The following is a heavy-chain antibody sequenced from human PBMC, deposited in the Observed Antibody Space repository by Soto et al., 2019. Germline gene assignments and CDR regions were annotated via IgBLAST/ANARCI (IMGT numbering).Heavy chain of an antibody. V-gene: IGHV2-5*02. CDR2: IYWDDDK. Sequence: QITLKESGPTLVKPTQTLTLTCTFSGFSLSTSGVGVGWIRQPPGKALEWLAVIYWDDDKRYSPALKSRLTITXDTXXXXXXLXXXXXXXVXXXXYXXXXHPYYGLGSYSFDYWGQGTLVTVSS. CDR1: GFSLSTSGVG. D-gene: IGHD3-10*01. CDR3: XXHPYYGLGSYSFDY. J-gene: IGHJ4*02.